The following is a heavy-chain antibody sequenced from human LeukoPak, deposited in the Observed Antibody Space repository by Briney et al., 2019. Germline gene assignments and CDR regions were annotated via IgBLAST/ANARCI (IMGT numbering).Heavy chain of an antibody. J-gene: IGHJ4*02. Sequence: GGSLRLSCAASGFTLSSYWMTWVRQAPGKGLEWEANIKQDGSEKYYVDSVKGRFTISRDNAKNSLYLQMNSLRAEDTAVYYCARALDSSTSRYQAFEYWGQGTLVTVSS. D-gene: IGHD2-2*01. V-gene: IGHV3-7*01. CDR3: ARALDSSTSRYQAFEY. CDR1: GFTLSSYW. CDR2: IKQDGSEK.